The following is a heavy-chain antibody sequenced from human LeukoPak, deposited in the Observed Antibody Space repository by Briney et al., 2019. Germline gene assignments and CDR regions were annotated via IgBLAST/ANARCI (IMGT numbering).Heavy chain of an antibody. J-gene: IGHJ4*02. CDR1: GYTFTGYY. V-gene: IGHV1-2*02. Sequence: ASMKVSCKASGYTFTGYYMHWVRQAPGQGLEWMGWINPNSGGTNYAQKFQGRVTMTRDTSISTAYMELSRLRSDDTAVYYCARDLGYYYGSGSYYDDYWGREPWSPSPQ. D-gene: IGHD3-10*01. CDR3: ARDLGYYYGSGSYYDDY. CDR2: INPNSGGT.